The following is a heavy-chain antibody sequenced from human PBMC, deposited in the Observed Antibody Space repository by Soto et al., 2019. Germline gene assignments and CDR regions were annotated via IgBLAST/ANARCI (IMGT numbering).Heavy chain of an antibody. CDR1: GGSISSSSYY. J-gene: IGHJ3*02. CDR3: ARYPVTTRAFDI. D-gene: IGHD4-17*01. V-gene: IGHV4-39*01. Sequence: PSETLSLTCTVSGGSISSSSYYWGWIRQPPGKGLEWIGNFYYGGNTYYNPSLKSRVTISVDTSKNQFSLNLSSVTAADTAVYSCARYPVTTRAFDIWGQGTMVTVSS. CDR2: FYYGGNT.